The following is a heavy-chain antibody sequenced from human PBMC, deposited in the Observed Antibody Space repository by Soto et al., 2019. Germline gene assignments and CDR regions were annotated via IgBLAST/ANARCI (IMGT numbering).Heavy chain of an antibody. CDR1: GGSISSGGYY. V-gene: IGHV4-31*03. CDR3: ARGGRQLWFFDY. D-gene: IGHD5-18*01. J-gene: IGHJ4*02. CDR2: IYYSGST. Sequence: SETLSLTCTVSGGSISSGGYYWSWIRQHPGKGLEWIGYIYYSGSTYYNPSLKSRVAISVDTSKNQFSLKLSSVTAADTAVYYCARGGRQLWFFDYWGQGTLVTVSS.